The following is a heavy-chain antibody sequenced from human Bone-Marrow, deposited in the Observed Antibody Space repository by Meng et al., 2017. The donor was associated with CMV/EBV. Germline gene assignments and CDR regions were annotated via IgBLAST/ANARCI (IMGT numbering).Heavy chain of an antibody. CDR3: AKGPDYYGSGSFFDY. V-gene: IGHV4-31*02. CDR2: IYCSGST. Sequence: GSMSSGGYYWSWIRTHPGKGLEWIGYIYCSGSTYSSPSLKSRVTISVDTSKNQFSLKLSYVTAADTAVYYCAKGPDYYGSGSFFDYWGQGTLVTVSS. CDR1: GSMSSGGYY. J-gene: IGHJ4*02. D-gene: IGHD3-10*01.